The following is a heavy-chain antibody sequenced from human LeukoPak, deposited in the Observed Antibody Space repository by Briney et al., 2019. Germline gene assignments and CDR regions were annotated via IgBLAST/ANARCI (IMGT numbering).Heavy chain of an antibody. CDR3: VKLSGSSWVYYYYGMDV. CDR1: GFTFSSYA. V-gene: IGHV3-64D*06. CDR2: ISSNGGST. Sequence: PGGSLRLSCSASGFTFSSYAMHWVRQAPGKGLEYVSAISSNGGSTYYADSVKGRFTISRDNSKNTLYLQMSSLRAEDTAVYYCVKLSGSSWVYYYYGMDVWGQGITVTVSS. J-gene: IGHJ6*02. D-gene: IGHD6-13*01.